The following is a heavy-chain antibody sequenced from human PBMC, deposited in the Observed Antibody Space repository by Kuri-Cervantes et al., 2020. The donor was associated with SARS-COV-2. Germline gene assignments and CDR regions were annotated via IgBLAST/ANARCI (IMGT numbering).Heavy chain of an antibody. CDR1: GGSFSGYY. CDR2: INHSGST. CDR3: ARIRHPYWYFDL. J-gene: IGHJ2*01. Sequence: SDTLSLTYAVYGGSFSGYYWSWIRQPPGKGLEWIGEINHSGSTNYNPSLKSRVTISVDTSKNQFSLKLSSVTAAGTAVYYCARIRHPYWYFDLWVRGTLVTVSS. D-gene: IGHD1-1*01. V-gene: IGHV4-34*01.